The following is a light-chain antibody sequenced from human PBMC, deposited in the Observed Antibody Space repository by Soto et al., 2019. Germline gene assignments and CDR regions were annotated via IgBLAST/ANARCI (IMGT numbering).Light chain of an antibody. V-gene: IGLV2-8*01. CDR1: SSDVGGYNY. CDR2: EVT. CDR3: SSYAGSNILV. J-gene: IGLJ3*02. Sequence: QSALTQPPSASGSPGQSVTISCTGTSSDVGGYNYVSWYQQHPGKVPKLMIYEVTKRPSGVPDRFSGSKSGNTASLTVSGLQAEDEADYYCSSYAGSNILVFVGGTKLTVL.